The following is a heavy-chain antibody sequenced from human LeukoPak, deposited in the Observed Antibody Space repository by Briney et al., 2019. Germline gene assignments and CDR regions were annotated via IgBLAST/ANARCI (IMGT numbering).Heavy chain of an antibody. Sequence: VASVKVSCKASGGTFSSYAISWVRQAPGQEFEWMGGIIPLFGTANYAQKFQGRVTITAEKSTSTAYMELSSLRSEDTAVYYCARGTGGFGELLSDLFDYWGQGTLVTVSS. V-gene: IGHV1-69*06. J-gene: IGHJ4*02. CDR2: IIPLFGTA. CDR1: GGTFSSYA. D-gene: IGHD3-10*01. CDR3: ARGTGGFGELLSDLFDY.